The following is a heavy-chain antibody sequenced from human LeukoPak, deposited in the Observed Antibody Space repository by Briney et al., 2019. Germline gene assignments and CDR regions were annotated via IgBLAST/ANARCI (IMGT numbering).Heavy chain of an antibody. CDR2: IIPIFGTA. D-gene: IGHD1-26*01. Sequence: SVKVSCKASGGTFSSYAISWVRQAPGQGLEWMGGIIPIFGTANYAQKFQGRVTITTDESTSTAYMELSSLRSEDTAVYYCARLGQQVGVTRDYWGQGTLVTVSS. CDR3: ARLGQQVGVTRDY. V-gene: IGHV1-69*05. J-gene: IGHJ4*02. CDR1: GGTFSSYA.